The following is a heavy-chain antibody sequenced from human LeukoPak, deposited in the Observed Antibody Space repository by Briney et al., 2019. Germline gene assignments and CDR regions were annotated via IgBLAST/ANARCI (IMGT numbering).Heavy chain of an antibody. V-gene: IGHV3-7*01. CDR1: GFTFSSYW. Sequence: GGSLRLSCAASGFTFSSYWMSWVRQAPGKGLEWVANIKEDGSDKYYVGSVKGRFTISRDNAKNSLYLQMNSLRAEDTAVYYCARDTYRFDDYWGQGTLVTVSS. CDR3: ARDTYRFDDY. CDR2: IKEDGSDK. J-gene: IGHJ4*02.